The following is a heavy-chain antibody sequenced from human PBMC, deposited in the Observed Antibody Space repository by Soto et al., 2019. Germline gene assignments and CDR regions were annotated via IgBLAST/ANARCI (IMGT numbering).Heavy chain of an antibody. CDR1: AGSISSGGYY. CDR3: ARDYLTTGYSSSWYGMDV. V-gene: IGHV4-31*03. CDR2: IYYSGST. D-gene: IGHD6-13*01. J-gene: IGHJ6*02. Sequence: SETLSLTCTVSAGSISSGGYYWSWIRQHPGKGLEWIGYIYYSGSTYYNPSLKSRVTISVDTSKNQFSLKLSSVTAADTAVYYCARDYLTTGYSSSWYGMDVWGQGTTVTSP.